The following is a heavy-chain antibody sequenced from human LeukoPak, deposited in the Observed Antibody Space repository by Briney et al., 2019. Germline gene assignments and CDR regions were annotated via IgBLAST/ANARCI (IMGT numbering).Heavy chain of an antibody. CDR3: ARLSVIVGAALEYYYYYMDV. J-gene: IGHJ6*03. CDR1: GGTFSGYY. Sequence: SETLSLTCAVYGGTFSGYYWSWIRQPPGKRLEWVGEINDSGGTNYNPSLKSRVTISADKSKNQVSLRLTSVTAADTAVYYCARLSVIVGAALEYYYYYMDVWGQGTTVTVSS. D-gene: IGHD1-26*01. V-gene: IGHV4-34*01. CDR2: INDSGGT.